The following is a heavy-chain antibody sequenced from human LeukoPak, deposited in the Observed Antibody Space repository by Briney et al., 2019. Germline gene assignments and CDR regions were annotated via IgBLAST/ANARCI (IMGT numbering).Heavy chain of an antibody. D-gene: IGHD3-10*01. CDR1: GFSFSTYW. V-gene: IGHV3-7*01. CDR3: AREALLWFGEPFDY. Sequence: GGSLRLSCAVSGFSFSTYWMSWVRQAPGKGLEWVANIEQDGSEKYYVDSVKGRFTISRDNAKNSLYLQMNSLRVEDTAVYYCAREALLWFGEPFDYCGQGTLVTVSS. CDR2: IEQDGSEK. J-gene: IGHJ4*02.